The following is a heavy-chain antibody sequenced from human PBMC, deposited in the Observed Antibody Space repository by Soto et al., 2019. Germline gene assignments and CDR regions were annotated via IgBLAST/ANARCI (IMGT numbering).Heavy chain of an antibody. J-gene: IGHJ4*02. D-gene: IGHD3-10*01. CDR1: GGSFSGYY. CDR2: INDSGSA. V-gene: IGHV4-34*01. Sequence: ETLSLTCGVSGGSFSGYYWSWIRHPPGEGLEWIGEINDSGSANYNPSLTGRVTISLDTSKNQFSLKLNSVTAADTAVYYCARVAYYFGSGRYDFWGQGTQVTVSS. CDR3: ARVAYYFGSGRYDF.